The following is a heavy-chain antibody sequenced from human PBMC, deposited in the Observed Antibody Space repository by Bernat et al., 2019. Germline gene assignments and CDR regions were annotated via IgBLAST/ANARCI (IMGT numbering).Heavy chain of an antibody. V-gene: IGHV3-21*01. Sequence: EVQLVESGGGLVKPGGSLRLSCAASGFTFSNACMSWVRQAPGKGLEWVSSISSSSSYIYYADSVKGRFTISRDNAKNSLYLQMNSLRAEDTAVYYCARRLSSSWDYWGQGTLVTVSS. CDR2: ISSSSSYI. CDR1: GFTFSNAC. J-gene: IGHJ4*02. D-gene: IGHD6-13*01. CDR3: ARRLSSSWDY.